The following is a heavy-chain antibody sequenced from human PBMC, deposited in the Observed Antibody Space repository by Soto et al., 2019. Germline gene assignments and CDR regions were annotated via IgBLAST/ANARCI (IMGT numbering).Heavy chain of an antibody. D-gene: IGHD3-10*01. Sequence: SETLSLTCTVSGGSISSGGYYWSWIRQHPGKGLEWIGYIYYSGSTYYNPSLKSRVTISVDTSKNQFSLKLSSVTAADTAVYYCARDRAWFGETRYYYYGMDVWGQGTTVTVSS. J-gene: IGHJ6*02. CDR3: ARDRAWFGETRYYYYGMDV. CDR2: IYYSGST. CDR1: GGSISSGGYY. V-gene: IGHV4-31*03.